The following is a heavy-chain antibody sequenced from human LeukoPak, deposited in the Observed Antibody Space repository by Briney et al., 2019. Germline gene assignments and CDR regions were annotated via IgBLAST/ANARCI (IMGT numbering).Heavy chain of an antibody. J-gene: IGHJ5*02. CDR1: GFTFSSYG. D-gene: IGHD6-19*01. CDR2: ISGSGGST. CDR3: AKHREQWLPTSWFDP. V-gene: IGHV3-23*01. Sequence: GGSLRLSCAASGFTFSSYGMSWVRQAPGKGLEWVSAISGSGGSTYYADSVKGRFTISRDNSKNTLYLQMNSLRAEDTAVYYCAKHREQWLPTSWFDPWGQGTLVTVSS.